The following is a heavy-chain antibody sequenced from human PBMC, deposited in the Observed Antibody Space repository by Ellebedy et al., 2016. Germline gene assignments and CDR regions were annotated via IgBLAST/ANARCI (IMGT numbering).Heavy chain of an antibody. CDR1: GGSFSGYY. Sequence: GSLRLSCAVYGGSFSGYYWTWIRQPPGKGLEWIGEINHSGSTNYNPSLKSRVTISVDTSKNQFSLKLSSVTAADTAVYYCARSGHDYVWGSYRPFDYWGQGTLVTVSS. J-gene: IGHJ4*02. CDR3: ARSGHDYVWGSYRPFDY. CDR2: INHSGST. V-gene: IGHV4-34*01. D-gene: IGHD3-16*02.